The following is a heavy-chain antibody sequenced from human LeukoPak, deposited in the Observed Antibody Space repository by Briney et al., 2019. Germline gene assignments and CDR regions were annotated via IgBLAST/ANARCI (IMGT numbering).Heavy chain of an antibody. CDR3: ARAGGYGLPFTYYFDY. CDR1: GFTFSNYG. J-gene: IGHJ4*02. Sequence: PGGSLRLSCAASGFTFSNYGMKWVSQAPGKGLEWVSSISSGGYIYYADSMKGRFTISRDNAKNSLYLQMNSLRAEDTAVYYCARAGGYGLPFTYYFDYWGQGTLVTVSS. D-gene: IGHD3-16*01. V-gene: IGHV3-21*01. CDR2: ISSGGYI.